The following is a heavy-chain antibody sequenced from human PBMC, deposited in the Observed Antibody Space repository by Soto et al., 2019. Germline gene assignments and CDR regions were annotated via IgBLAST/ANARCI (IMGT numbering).Heavy chain of an antibody. CDR3: GRDHDYGDGWFDP. J-gene: IGHJ5*02. V-gene: IGHV3-21*01. CDR2: ISSSSSYI. D-gene: IGHD4-17*01. CDR1: GFTFSSYS. Sequence: EVQLVESGGGLVKPGGSLRLSCAASGFTFSSYSMNWVRQAPGKGLEWVSSISSSSSYIYYADSVKGRFTISRDNAKNSLYLQMNSLRAEDTAVYYCGRDHDYGDGWFDPWGQGTLVTVSS.